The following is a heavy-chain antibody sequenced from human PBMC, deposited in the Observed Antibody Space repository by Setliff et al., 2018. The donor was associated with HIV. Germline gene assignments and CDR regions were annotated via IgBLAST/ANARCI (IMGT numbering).Heavy chain of an antibody. D-gene: IGHD3-10*01. CDR3: ARNFGLSPSGKYYYYYGMDI. CDR1: GYTFTGRY. Sequence: ASVKVSCKASGYTFTGRYLHWVRQAPGQGLEWLGWVNPNSGDAIYAQNFQGRVTMTRDTSINAAYMELRGLRSDDTAVYYCARNFGLSPSGKYYYYYGMDIWGQGTTVTVS. CDR2: VNPNSGDA. J-gene: IGHJ6*02. V-gene: IGHV1-2*02.